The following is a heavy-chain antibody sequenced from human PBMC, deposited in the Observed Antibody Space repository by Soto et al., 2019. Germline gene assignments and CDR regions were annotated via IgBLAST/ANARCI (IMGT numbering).Heavy chain of an antibody. CDR3: ARVHVMVVAGSTFDY. V-gene: IGHV4-31*03. CDR2: IYYSGST. CDR1: GGSISSGGYY. J-gene: IGHJ4*01. D-gene: IGHD6-19*01. Sequence: SETLSLTCTVSGGSISSGGYYWSWIRQHPGKGLEWIGYIYYSGSTYYNPSLKSRVTISVDTSKNQFSLKLSSVTAADTAVYYCARVHVMVVAGSTFDYWGHGTLVTVSS.